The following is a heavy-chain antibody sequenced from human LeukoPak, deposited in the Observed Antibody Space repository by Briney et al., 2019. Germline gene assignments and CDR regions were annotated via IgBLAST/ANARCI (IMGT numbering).Heavy chain of an antibody. J-gene: IGHJ4*02. Sequence: PGGSLRLSCAASGFTFSDYYMSWIRQAPGKGLEWVSYISSSSSYTNYADSVKGRFTISRDNAKNLLYLQMNSLRAEDTAVYYCARVSFYDSSGYYYDYWGQGTLVTVSS. D-gene: IGHD3-22*01. CDR1: GFTFSDYY. CDR2: ISSSSSYT. CDR3: ARVSFYDSSGYYYDY. V-gene: IGHV3-11*05.